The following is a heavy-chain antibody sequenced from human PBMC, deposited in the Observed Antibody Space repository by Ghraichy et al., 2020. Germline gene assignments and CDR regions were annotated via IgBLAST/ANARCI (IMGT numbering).Heavy chain of an antibody. D-gene: IGHD3-3*01. CDR2: IYYSGRT. Sequence: SETLSLTCTVSGGSISSYYWSWIRQPPGKGLEWIGYIYYSGRTNYNPSHKSRVTISVETSKNQFSLQLNSVTAADTSVYYCARHDDFWIGYFGGLDAFDIWGQGTMVTFSS. CDR3: ARHDDFWIGYFGGLDAFDI. J-gene: IGHJ3*02. CDR1: GGSISSYY. V-gene: IGHV4-59*08.